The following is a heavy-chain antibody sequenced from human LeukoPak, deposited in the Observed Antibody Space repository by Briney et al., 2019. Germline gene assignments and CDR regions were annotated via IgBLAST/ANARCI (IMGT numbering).Heavy chain of an antibody. Sequence: PGGSLRLSCAASGFTFSGFWMHWVRQTPGKGLVGVSRINSDGSSTNYADSVKGRFTISRDNAKNTLYLQMNSLRAEDTAVYYCARAPYYYDSSPVDYWGQGTLVTVSS. D-gene: IGHD3-22*01. CDR3: ARAPYYYDSSPVDY. J-gene: IGHJ4*02. CDR1: GFTFSGFW. V-gene: IGHV3-74*01. CDR2: INSDGSST.